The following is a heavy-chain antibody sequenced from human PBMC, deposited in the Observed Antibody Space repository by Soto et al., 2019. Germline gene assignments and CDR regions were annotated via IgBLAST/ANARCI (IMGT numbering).Heavy chain of an antibody. CDR2: ISGSGGST. CDR1: GLTFSSYA. CDR3: AKDSSPRITIFGVVIFFDGMDV. D-gene: IGHD3-3*01. Sequence: EVQLLESGGGLVQPGGSLRLSCAASGLTFSSYAMSWVRQAPGKGLEWVSAISGSGGSTYYADSVKGRFTISRDNSKNTLYLQMNSLRAEDTAVYYCAKDSSPRITIFGVVIFFDGMDVWGQGTTVTVSS. V-gene: IGHV3-23*01. J-gene: IGHJ6*02.